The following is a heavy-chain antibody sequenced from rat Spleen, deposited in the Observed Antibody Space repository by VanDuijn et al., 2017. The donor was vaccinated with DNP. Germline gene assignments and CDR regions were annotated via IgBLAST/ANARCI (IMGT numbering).Heavy chain of an antibody. CDR2: ITYDGSST. Sequence: EVQLVESGGGLVQPGRSLKLSCAASGFTFSDYYMTWVRQAPTRGLEWVAYITYDGSSTYYGDSVKGRVTISRDNAKSPLYLQRKRLRPDDMATYYCXXXVLXXRVXXXWGQGIXXTVS. D-gene: IGHD1-4*01. CDR3: XXXVLXXRVXXX. V-gene: IGHV5-22*01. CDR1: GFTFSDYY. J-gene: IGHJ2*01.